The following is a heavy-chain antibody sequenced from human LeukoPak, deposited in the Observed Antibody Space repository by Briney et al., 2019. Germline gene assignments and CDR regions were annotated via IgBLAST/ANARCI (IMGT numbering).Heavy chain of an antibody. V-gene: IGHV4-39*01. J-gene: IGHJ6*03. D-gene: IGHD4/OR15-4a*01. Sequence: PSETLSLTCTVAGGSISSSSYYWGWIRQPPGKGLEWIASIYYSGSTYYSPSLKSRVTISVDTSKNQFSLKLSSVTAADTAVYYCARRKGAYSYYYYYMDVWGKGTPVTVSS. CDR2: IYYSGST. CDR3: ARRKGAYSYYYYYMDV. CDR1: GGSISSSSYY.